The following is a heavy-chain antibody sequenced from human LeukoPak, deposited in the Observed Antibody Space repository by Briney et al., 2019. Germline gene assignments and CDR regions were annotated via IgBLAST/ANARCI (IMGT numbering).Heavy chain of an antibody. Sequence: ASVKVSCKASGYTFTGYYMHWVRQAPGQGLEWMGWISAYNGNTNYAQKLQGRVTMTTDTSTSTAYMELRSLRSDDTAVYYCARVGQCSSTSCLDYWGQGTLVTVSS. V-gene: IGHV1-18*04. CDR3: ARVGQCSSTSCLDY. CDR1: GYTFTGYY. D-gene: IGHD2-2*01. CDR2: ISAYNGNT. J-gene: IGHJ4*02.